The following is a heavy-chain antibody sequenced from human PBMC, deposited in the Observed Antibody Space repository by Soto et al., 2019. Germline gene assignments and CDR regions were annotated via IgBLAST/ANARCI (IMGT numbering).Heavy chain of an antibody. CDR3: AKDPHSSGWPYFDY. Sequence: LRLSCAASGFTFSSYAMSWVRQAPGKGLEWVSAISGSGGSTYHADSVKGRFTISRDNSKNTLYLQMNSLRAEDTAVYYCAKDPHSSGWPYFDYWGQGTLVTVSS. CDR2: ISGSGGST. J-gene: IGHJ4*02. CDR1: GFTFSSYA. D-gene: IGHD6-19*01. V-gene: IGHV3-23*01.